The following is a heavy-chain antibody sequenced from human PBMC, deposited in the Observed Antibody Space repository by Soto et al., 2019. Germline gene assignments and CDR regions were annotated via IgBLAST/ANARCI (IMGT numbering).Heavy chain of an antibody. Sequence: PSETLSLTCTVSGGSISSGDYYWSWIRQPPGKGLEWIGYIYYSGSTDYNPSLKSRVTISVDTSKNQFSLKLSSVTAADTAVYYCARVGHINWFDPWGQGTLVTVSS. CDR3: ARVGHINWFDP. CDR2: IYYSGST. V-gene: IGHV4-30-4*01. CDR1: GGSISSGDYY. D-gene: IGHD2-21*01. J-gene: IGHJ5*02.